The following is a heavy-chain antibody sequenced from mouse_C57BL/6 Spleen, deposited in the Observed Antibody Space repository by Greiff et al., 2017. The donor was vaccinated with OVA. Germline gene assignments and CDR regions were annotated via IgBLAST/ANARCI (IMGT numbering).Heavy chain of an antibody. V-gene: IGHV1-81*01. D-gene: IGHD2-3*01. Sequence: QVQLQQSGAELARPGASVKLSCKASGYTFTSYGISWVKQRTGQGLEWIGEIYPRSGNTYYNEKFKGKATLTADKSSSTAYMELRSLTSEDSAVYFCARYDGPLAYWGQGTLVTVSA. J-gene: IGHJ3*01. CDR1: GYTFTSYG. CDR3: ARYDGPLAY. CDR2: IYPRSGNT.